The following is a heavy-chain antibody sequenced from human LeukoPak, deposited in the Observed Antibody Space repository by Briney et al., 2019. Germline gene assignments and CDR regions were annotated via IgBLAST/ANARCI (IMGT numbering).Heavy chain of an antibody. D-gene: IGHD2-15*01. CDR1: GYTFTSYT. V-gene: IGHV1-3*01. Sequence: ASVKVSCKASGYTFTSYTMHWVRQAPGQRLEWMGWINAGNGNTKYSQKFQGRVTITRDTSASTAYMELSSLRSEDTAVYYCAKVTVAVVVAAMSNWFDPWGQGTLVTVSS. CDR3: AKVTVAVVVAAMSNWFDP. CDR2: INAGNGNT. J-gene: IGHJ5*02.